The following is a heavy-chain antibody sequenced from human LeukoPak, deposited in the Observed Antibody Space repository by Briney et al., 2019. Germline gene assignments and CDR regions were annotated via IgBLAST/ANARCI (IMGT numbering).Heavy chain of an antibody. D-gene: IGHD6-6*01. J-gene: IGHJ4*02. Sequence: KPGGSLRLSCAASGFTFSSYSMNWVRQAPGKGLEWVSSISSSSSYIYYADSVKGRFTISRDNAKNSLYLQMNSLRAEDTAVYYCARGGLDLSSSDYWGQGTLVTVSS. V-gene: IGHV3-21*01. CDR1: GFTFSSYS. CDR2: ISSSSSYI. CDR3: ARGGLDLSSSDY.